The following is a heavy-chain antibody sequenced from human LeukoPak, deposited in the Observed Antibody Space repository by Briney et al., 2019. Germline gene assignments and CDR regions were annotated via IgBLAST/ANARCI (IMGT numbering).Heavy chain of an antibody. D-gene: IGHD3-16*01. V-gene: IGHV3-30*02. CDR2: IRYDGSNK. CDR1: GFTFSYYG. CDR3: AKDPYYDTRGYYLGS. Sequence: PGGSLRLSCAASGFTFSYYGMHWVRQAPGRGLEWVTFIRYDGSNKSYADSVKGRFTISRDNSKNTLYLQMNSLRAEDTAVYYCAKDPYYDTRGYYLGSWGQGTLVTVSS. J-gene: IGHJ4*02.